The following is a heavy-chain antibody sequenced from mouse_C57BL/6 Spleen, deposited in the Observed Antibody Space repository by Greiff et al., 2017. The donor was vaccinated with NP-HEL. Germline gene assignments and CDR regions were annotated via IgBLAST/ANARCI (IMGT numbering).Heavy chain of an antibody. CDR2: IDPETGGT. J-gene: IGHJ3*01. V-gene: IGHV1-15*01. Sequence: QVQLKESGAELVRPGASVTLSCKASGYTFTDYEMHWVKQTPVHGLEWIGAIDPETGGTAYNQKFKGKAILTADKSSSTAYMELRSLTSEDSAVYYCTRANYSSGPAWFAYWGQGTLVTVSA. D-gene: IGHD3-2*02. CDR1: GYTFTDYE. CDR3: TRANYSSGPAWFAY.